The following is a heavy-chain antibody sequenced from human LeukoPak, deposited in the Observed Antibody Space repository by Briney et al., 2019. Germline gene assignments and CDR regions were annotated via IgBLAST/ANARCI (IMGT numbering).Heavy chain of an antibody. CDR1: GYTFPVYY. Sequence: GASVKVSCKASGYTFPVYYIRWVRQAPGQGLEWMGWINPNSGGTNYAQKFQGRVTMTRDTSISTAYMELSRLRSDDTAVYYCARDGVGYYDSSGYYYFQHWGQGTLVTVSS. V-gene: IGHV1-2*02. D-gene: IGHD3-22*01. CDR2: INPNSGGT. CDR3: ARDGVGYYDSSGYYYFQH. J-gene: IGHJ1*01.